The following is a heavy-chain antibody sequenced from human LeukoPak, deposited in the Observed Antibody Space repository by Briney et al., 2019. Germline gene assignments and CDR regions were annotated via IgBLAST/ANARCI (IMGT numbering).Heavy chain of an antibody. J-gene: IGHJ4*02. CDR3: ARAGSSSWYDDYFDY. V-gene: IGHV1-2*04. CDR2: INPNSGGT. CDR1: GYTFTGYY. Sequence: ASVKVSCKASGYTFTGYYMHWVRQAPGQGLEWMGWINPNSGGTNYAQKFQGWVTMTRDTSISTAYMELSRLRSDDTAVYYCARAGSSSWYDDYFDYWGQGTLVTVSS. D-gene: IGHD6-13*01.